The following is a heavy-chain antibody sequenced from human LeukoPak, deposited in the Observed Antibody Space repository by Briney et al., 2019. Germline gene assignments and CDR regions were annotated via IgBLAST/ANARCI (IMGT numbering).Heavy chain of an antibody. J-gene: IGHJ4*02. CDR3: ARHTTIFGVVIGY. Sequence: PSETLSLTCTVSGGSISSSTYYWGWIRQPPGKGLEYIGSIYYSGSTYYNPSLKSRVTISVDTSKNQFSLKLSSVTAADTAVYYCARHTTIFGVVIGYWGQGTLVTVSS. V-gene: IGHV4-39*01. CDR1: GGSISSSTYY. CDR2: IYYSGST. D-gene: IGHD3-3*01.